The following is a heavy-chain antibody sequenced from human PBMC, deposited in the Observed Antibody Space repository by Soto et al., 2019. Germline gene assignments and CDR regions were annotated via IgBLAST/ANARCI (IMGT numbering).Heavy chain of an antibody. D-gene: IGHD3-10*01. CDR1: GFTFSNYG. CDR2: GWHDGNTK. J-gene: IGHJ4*02. V-gene: IGHV3-33*01. Sequence: GSLILSCAASGFTFSNYGMHWVRQAPGKGLEWVEVGWHDGNTKYYADSVEGRFTISRDNSRNTLFLQMNSLRAEDTAVSHCARDRGSDDPMDYSGQGTLVTVSS. CDR3: ARDRGSDDPMDY.